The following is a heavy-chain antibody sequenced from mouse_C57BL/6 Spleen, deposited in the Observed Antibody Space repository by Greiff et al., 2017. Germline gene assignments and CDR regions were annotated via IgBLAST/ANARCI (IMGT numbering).Heavy chain of an antibody. CDR2: IDPETGGT. Sequence: QVQLQQSGAELVRPGASVTLSCKASGYTFTDYEMHWVKQTPVHGLEWIGAIDPETGGTAYNQKFKGKAILTADTSSSTAYMELRSLTSEDSAVYYCTRPHYYGFAYWGQGTLVTVSA. D-gene: IGHD1-1*01. CDR1: GYTFTDYE. V-gene: IGHV1-15*01. J-gene: IGHJ3*01. CDR3: TRPHYYGFAY.